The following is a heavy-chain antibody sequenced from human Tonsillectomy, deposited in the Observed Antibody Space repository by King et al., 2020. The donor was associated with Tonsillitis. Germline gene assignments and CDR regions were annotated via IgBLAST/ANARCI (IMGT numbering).Heavy chain of an antibody. CDR1: GGSISTSGSY. Sequence: QLQESGPGLVKPSETLSLTCSVSGGSISTSGSYWGWVRQSPGKGLEWIGTIYYSGSTYYNPSLKSRLTRSVDTSKNQLSLNLSSVTAADTAVYYCVRAQRFYDLMTGYPTFYFDFWGQGTLVTVSS. CDR2: IYYSGST. D-gene: IGHD3-9*01. V-gene: IGHV4-39*01. CDR3: VRAQRFYDLMTGYPTFYFDF. J-gene: IGHJ4*02.